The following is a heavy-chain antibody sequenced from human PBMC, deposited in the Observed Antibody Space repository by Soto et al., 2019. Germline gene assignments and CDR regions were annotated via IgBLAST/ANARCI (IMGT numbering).Heavy chain of an antibody. J-gene: IGHJ3*02. CDR1: GFTFSSYA. Sequence: EVQLVESGGGLVQPGGSLRLSCAASGFTFSSYAMHWVRKAAGKGLEYVSAISSNGGSTYYANSVKGRFTISRDNSKNTLYLQIGSLRAEDMNVFYCTIALGDAFDIWGQCLIVTVS. V-gene: IGHV3-64*01. CDR3: TIALGDAFDI. CDR2: ISSNGGST. D-gene: IGHD7-27*01.